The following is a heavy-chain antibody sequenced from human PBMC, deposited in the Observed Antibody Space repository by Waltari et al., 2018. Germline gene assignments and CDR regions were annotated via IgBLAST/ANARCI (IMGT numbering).Heavy chain of an antibody. Sequence: QVQLVQSGAAVKKRGSPVTVSCEASGGPLSCSSFRWVRQAPGQGLAWMGGIIPIFGTANYAQKFQGRVTITADESTSTAYMELSSLRSEDTAVYYCARALPFYDSSGPWGQGTLVTVSS. D-gene: IGHD3-22*01. CDR3: ARALPFYDSSGP. CDR1: GGPLSCSS. CDR2: IIPIFGTA. V-gene: IGHV1-69*01. J-gene: IGHJ5*02.